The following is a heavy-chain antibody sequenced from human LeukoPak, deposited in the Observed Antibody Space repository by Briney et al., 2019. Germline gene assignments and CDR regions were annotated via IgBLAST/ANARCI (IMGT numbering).Heavy chain of an antibody. CDR3: ARACGGDCSNAFDI. CDR2: INPNSGGT. Sequence: PEASVKVSCKASGYTFTGYYMHWVRQAPGQGLEWVGWINPNSGGTNYAQKFQGRVTMTRDTSISTAYLELTRLSSDDTAVYYCARACGGDCSNAFDIWGQGTMVTVSS. J-gene: IGHJ3*02. CDR1: GYTFTGYY. V-gene: IGHV1-2*02. D-gene: IGHD2-21*02.